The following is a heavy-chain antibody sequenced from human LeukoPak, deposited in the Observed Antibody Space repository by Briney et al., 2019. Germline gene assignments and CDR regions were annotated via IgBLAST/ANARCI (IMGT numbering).Heavy chain of an antibody. D-gene: IGHD4-23*01. CDR1: GGSISSYY. V-gene: IGHV4-59*01. J-gene: IGHJ4*02. CDR2: IYYSGST. CDR3: ARGDPGYGGNAN. Sequence: SETLSLTCTVSGGSISSYYWSWIRQPPGKGLEWIGYIYYSGSTNYNPSLKSRVTISVDTSKNQFSLKLSSVTAADTAVYYCARGDPGYGGNANWGQGTLVTVSS.